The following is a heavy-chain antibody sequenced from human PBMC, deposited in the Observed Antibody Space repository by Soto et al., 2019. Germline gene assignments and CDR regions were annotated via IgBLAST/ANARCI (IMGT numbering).Heavy chain of an antibody. J-gene: IGHJ6*02. CDR1: GGTFSSYA. D-gene: IGHD2-15*01. Sequence: SVKVSCKASGGTFSSYAISWVRQAPGQGLEWMGGIIPIFGTANYAQKFQGRVTITADESTSTAYMELSSLRSEDTAVYYCARGQVARPTNYYYGMDVWGQGTTVTVSS. CDR3: ARGQVARPTNYYYGMDV. CDR2: IIPIFGTA. V-gene: IGHV1-69*13.